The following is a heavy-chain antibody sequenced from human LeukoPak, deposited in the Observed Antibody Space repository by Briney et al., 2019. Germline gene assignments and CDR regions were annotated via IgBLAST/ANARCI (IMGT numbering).Heavy chain of an antibody. CDR2: ITGSHGRT. Sequence: GGSLRLSCAASGFTFSSFAMTWVRQAPGKGLEWVSSITGSHGRTYTTDSVKGRFTISRDNSQNTLYPQMNSLRAEDTAVYYCTKDPSGDYIGAFDPWGQGTLVTVSS. CDR3: TKDPSGDYIGAFDP. CDR1: GFTFSSFA. D-gene: IGHD4-17*01. V-gene: IGHV3-23*01. J-gene: IGHJ5*02.